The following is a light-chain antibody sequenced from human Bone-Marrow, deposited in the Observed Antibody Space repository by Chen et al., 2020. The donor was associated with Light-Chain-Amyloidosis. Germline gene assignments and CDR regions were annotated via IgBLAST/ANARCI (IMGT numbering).Light chain of an antibody. Sequence: SYELTQPPSVSVSPGQTARITCSGDDLPTKYAYWYQQKPGQAPVLGIHRDTERPSGISEGFSGSISGTTATLTISGVQAEDEADYHCQSADSSGTYEVIFGGGTKLTVL. CDR3: QSADSSGTYEVI. CDR2: RDT. J-gene: IGLJ2*01. CDR1: DLPTKY. V-gene: IGLV3-25*03.